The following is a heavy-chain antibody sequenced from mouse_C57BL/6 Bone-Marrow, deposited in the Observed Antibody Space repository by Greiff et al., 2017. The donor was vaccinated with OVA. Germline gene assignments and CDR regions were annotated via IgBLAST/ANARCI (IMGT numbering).Heavy chain of an antibody. CDR1: DSEVFPIAY. CDR3: ARRVWLRRRYFDY. CDR2: ILPSIGRT. D-gene: IGHD2-2*01. V-gene: IGHV15-2*01. Sequence: QVQLQQSGSELRSPGSSVKLSCKDFDSEVFPIAYMSWVRQKPGHGFEWIGGILPSIGRTIYGEKFEDKATLDADTLSNTAYLELNSLTSEDSAIYYCARRVWLRRRYFDYWGQGTTLTVSS. J-gene: IGHJ2*01.